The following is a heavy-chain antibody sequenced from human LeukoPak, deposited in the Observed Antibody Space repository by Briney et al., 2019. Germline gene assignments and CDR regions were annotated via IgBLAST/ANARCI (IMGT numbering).Heavy chain of an antibody. CDR2: IKEDGTVK. V-gene: IGHV3-7*02. D-gene: IGHD3-10*01. Sequence: GSLRLSCAASGFTFSRYWMSWVRQAPGKGLEWVANIKEDGTVKYYVESVKGRFTISRDNAKNSLYLQMNSLRAEDTAVYYCAASITMFDYWGQGTLVTVSS. CDR1: GFTFSRYW. CDR3: AASITMFDY. J-gene: IGHJ4*02.